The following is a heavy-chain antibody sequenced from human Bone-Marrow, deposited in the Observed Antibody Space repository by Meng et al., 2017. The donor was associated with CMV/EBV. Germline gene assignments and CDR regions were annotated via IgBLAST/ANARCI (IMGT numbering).Heavy chain of an antibody. CDR1: GFTFSSYA. V-gene: IGHV3-30*04. J-gene: IGHJ4*02. D-gene: IGHD6-13*01. CDR2: ISYDGSNK. Sequence: GESLKISCAASGFTFSSYAMHWVRQAPGKGLEWVAVISYDGSNKYYADSVKGRFTISRDNSKNTLYLQMNSLRAEDTAVYYCARDRRRQQLVSSLGYWGQGTRVTGSS. CDR3: ARDRRRQQLVSSLGY.